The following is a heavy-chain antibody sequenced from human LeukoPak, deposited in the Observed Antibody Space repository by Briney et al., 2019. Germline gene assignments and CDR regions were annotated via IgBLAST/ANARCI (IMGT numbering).Heavy chain of an antibody. CDR2: ISGSGYYT. V-gene: IGHV3-23*01. D-gene: IGHD3-16*01. CDR3: AKDGSWGDYYFYFYMDV. J-gene: IGHJ6*03. CDR1: GSGFTFGNLG. Sequence: PGGSLRLSCEASGSGFTFGNLGISWVRQAPGKGLEWLSGISGSGYYTYYADSVKGRFTISRDNSKNTLYIEMNSLRAEDTAVYYCAKDGSWGDYYFYFYMDVWGKGTTVTVSS.